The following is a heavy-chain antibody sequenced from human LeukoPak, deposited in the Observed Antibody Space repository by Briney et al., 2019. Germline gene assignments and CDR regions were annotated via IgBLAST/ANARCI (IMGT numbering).Heavy chain of an antibody. CDR1: GVSISSSNSY. CDR2: IYYSGNT. CDR3: ARHILEEHWFDP. Sequence: SETLSLTCTVSGVSISSSNSYWGWIRQPPGKGLEWIGSIYYSGNTYYNAPLKSQVSISIDTSKNQFSLRLTSVTAADTAVYYCARHILEEHWFDPWGLGTLVIVSS. J-gene: IGHJ5*02. D-gene: IGHD1-1*01. V-gene: IGHV4-39*01.